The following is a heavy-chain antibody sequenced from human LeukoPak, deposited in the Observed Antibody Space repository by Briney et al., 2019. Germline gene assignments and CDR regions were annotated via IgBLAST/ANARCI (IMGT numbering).Heavy chain of an antibody. CDR2: ISWNSGSI. V-gene: IGHV3-9*01. CDR1: GFTFSSYW. Sequence: GGSLRLSCAASGFTFSSYWMHWVRQAPGKGLEWVSGISWNSGSIGYADSVKGRFTISRDNAKNSLYLQMNSLRAEDTALYYCAKVKDTGELLWDPFDIWGQGTMVTVSS. CDR3: AKVKDTGELLWDPFDI. D-gene: IGHD3-10*01. J-gene: IGHJ3*02.